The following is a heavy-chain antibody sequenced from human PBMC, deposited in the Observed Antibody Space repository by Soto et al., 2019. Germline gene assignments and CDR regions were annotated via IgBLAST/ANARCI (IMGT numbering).Heavy chain of an antibody. CDR3: ARAHGAYYFDY. J-gene: IGHJ4*02. D-gene: IGHD2-8*01. CDR1: GGSFNDYY. CDR2: INHSGST. Sequence: SETLSLTCAVYGGSFNDYYWSWIRQPPGKGLEWIGEINHSGSTYYNPSLKSRVTISVDTPKNQFSLKLSSVTAADTAVYYCARAHGAYYFDYWGQGTLVTVSS. V-gene: IGHV4-34*01.